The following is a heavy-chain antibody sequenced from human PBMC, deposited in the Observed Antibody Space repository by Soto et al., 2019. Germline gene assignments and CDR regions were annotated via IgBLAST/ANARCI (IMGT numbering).Heavy chain of an antibody. CDR1: GFTFSSYS. CDR3: ASSGTQRDDY. Sequence: EVQLVESGGGVVKPGGSLRLSCAASGFTFSSYSMNWVRQAPGKGLEWVSSISSSSSYIYYADSVKGRFTISRDNAKNSLYLQTNSLRAEDTAVYYCASSGTQRDDYWGQGTLVTVSS. CDR2: ISSSSSYI. D-gene: IGHD1-1*01. J-gene: IGHJ4*02. V-gene: IGHV3-21*01.